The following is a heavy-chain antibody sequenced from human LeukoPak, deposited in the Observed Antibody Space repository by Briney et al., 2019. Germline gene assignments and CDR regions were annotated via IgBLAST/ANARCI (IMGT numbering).Heavy chain of an antibody. CDR1: GFTVSSNY. D-gene: IGHD5-24*01. CDR2: IYSGGST. Sequence: GGSLRLSCAASGFTVSSNYMSWARQAPGKGLEWVSVIYSGGSTYYADSVKGRFTISRDNSKNTLYLQMNSLRAEDTAVYYCARDRDGPDVFDVWGQGTMVTVSS. CDR3: ARDRDGPDVFDV. V-gene: IGHV3-66*01. J-gene: IGHJ3*01.